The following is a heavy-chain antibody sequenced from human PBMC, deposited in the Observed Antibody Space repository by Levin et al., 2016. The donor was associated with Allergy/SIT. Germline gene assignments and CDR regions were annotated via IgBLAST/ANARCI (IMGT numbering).Heavy chain of an antibody. CDR2: INPNSGGT. J-gene: IGHJ5*02. Sequence: WVRQAPGQGLEWMGWINPNSGGTNYAQKFQGRVTMTRDTSISTAYMELSRLRSDDTAVYYCARSPEAAYCGGDCSTGWFDPWGQGTLVTVSS. D-gene: IGHD2-21*02. V-gene: IGHV1-2*02. CDR3: ARSPEAAYCGGDCSTGWFDP.